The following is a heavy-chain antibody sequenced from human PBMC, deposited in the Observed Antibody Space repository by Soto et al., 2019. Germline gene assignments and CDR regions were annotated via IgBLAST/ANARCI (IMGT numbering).Heavy chain of an antibody. Sequence: QVQLVQSGTEVKKSGSSVKVSCTASGGSFSSYAISWVRQAPGQGLEWMGGIIPMFGTAIYAQRFHGRVTITADKSSTTAYVELSNLPSADTALYFCARYPPVEACGNFYYYGMDVWGPATTVTVSS. CDR3: ARYPPVEACGNFYYYGMDV. CDR1: GGSFSSYA. J-gene: IGHJ6*02. D-gene: IGHD1-1*01. CDR2: IIPMFGTA. V-gene: IGHV1-69*06.